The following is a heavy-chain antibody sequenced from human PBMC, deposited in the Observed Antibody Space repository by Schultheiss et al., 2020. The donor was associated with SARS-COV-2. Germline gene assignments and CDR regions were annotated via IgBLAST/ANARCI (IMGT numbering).Heavy chain of an antibody. Sequence: SETLSLTCTVSGGSISSYYWSWIRQPAGKGLEWIGRIYTSGSTNYNPSLKSRVTISVDTSKNQFSLQLNSVTPEDTAVYYCASGSSSGTGYYYYGMDVWGQGTTVTVSS. J-gene: IGHJ6*02. V-gene: IGHV4-4*07. CDR3: ASGSSSGTGYYYYGMDV. D-gene: IGHD6-6*01. CDR2: IYTSGST. CDR1: GGSISSYY.